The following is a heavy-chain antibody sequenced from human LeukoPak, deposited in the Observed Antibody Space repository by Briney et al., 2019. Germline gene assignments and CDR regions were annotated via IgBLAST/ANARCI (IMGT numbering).Heavy chain of an antibody. CDR2: ISFDGNNK. CDR3: ASRWYFDY. V-gene: IGHV3-30*03. J-gene: IGHJ4*02. CDR1: GFTFSGYA. D-gene: IGHD5-24*01. Sequence: GGSLRLSCAASGFTFSGYAMHWVRQAPGKGLEWVAGISFDGNNKHYADAVKGRFTISRDNSKNALYLEMNSLRAEEGTSVYYCASRWYFDYWGQGTLVTVSS.